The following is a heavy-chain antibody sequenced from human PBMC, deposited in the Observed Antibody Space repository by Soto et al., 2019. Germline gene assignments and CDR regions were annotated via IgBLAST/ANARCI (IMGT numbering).Heavy chain of an antibody. CDR3: ARVAPIXGPGFWSGYYSPTYFDY. D-gene: IGHD3-3*01. CDR1: GYSFTIYW. J-gene: IGHJ4*02. V-gene: IGHV5-51*01. Sequence: GESLKISCKGSGYSFTIYWIGWVRQMPGKGLEWMGIIYPGDSDTRYSPSFQGQVTISADKSISTAYLQWSSLKASDTAMYYCARVAPIXGPGFWSGYYSPTYFDYWGQGTLVTVSS. CDR2: IYPGDSDT.